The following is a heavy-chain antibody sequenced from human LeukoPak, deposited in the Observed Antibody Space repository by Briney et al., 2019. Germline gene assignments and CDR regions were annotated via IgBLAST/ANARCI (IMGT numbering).Heavy chain of an antibody. CDR1: GGSFSGYY. CDR3: ARGQARLAWFDP. V-gene: IGHV4-34*01. Sequence: SETLSLTCAVYGGSFSGYYWSWIRQPPGKGLEWIGTIYHSGTTYYNPSLKSRVTMSVDTSKNQFSLRLRSVAAADTAVYYCARGQARLAWFDPWGQGTLVTVSS. J-gene: IGHJ5*02. D-gene: IGHD6-19*01. CDR2: IYHSGTT.